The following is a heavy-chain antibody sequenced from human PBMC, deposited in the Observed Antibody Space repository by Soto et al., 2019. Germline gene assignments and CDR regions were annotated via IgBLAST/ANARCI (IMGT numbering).Heavy chain of an antibody. CDR1: GYSFTNYW. J-gene: IGHJ5*02. CDR3: ARLEWLSLAAWFDP. V-gene: IGHV5-51*01. CDR2: IHPDDSDT. D-gene: IGHD3-3*01. Sequence: PGESLKISCKGSGYSFTNYWIGWVRQMPGKGLEWMGMIHPDDSDTKYSPSFQGQVTFSADKSINTAYLQWSSLKASDTATYYCARLEWLSLAAWFDPWGQGTLVTVSS.